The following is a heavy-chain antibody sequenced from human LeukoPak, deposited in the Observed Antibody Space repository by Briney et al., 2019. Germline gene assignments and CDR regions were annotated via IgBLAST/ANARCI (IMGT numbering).Heavy chain of an antibody. D-gene: IGHD6-19*01. CDR1: GYSISSGYY. CDR2: IYHSGST. CDR3: ARGGRNIAVAGFDY. V-gene: IGHV4-38-2*02. Sequence: SETLSLTCTVSGYSISSGYYWGWIRQPPGKGLEWIGSIYHSGSTYYNPSLKSRVTISVDTSKNQFSLKLSSVTAADTAVYYCARGGRNIAVAGFDYWGQGTLVTVSS. J-gene: IGHJ4*02.